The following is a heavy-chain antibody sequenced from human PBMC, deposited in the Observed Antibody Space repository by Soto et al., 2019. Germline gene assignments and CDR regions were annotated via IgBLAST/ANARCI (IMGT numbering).Heavy chain of an antibody. D-gene: IGHD1-1*01. V-gene: IGHV3-23*01. CDR3: GRDPSRGNEWARYVDL. Sequence: SGGSLRLLCAAFCFNFYNFSMTWVRQAPGKGLEWVSASYGRCARTYYADSVMGHYPISRDNSKNTVDLQMNSMRAEDTAVYYCGRDPSRGNEWARYVDLWGRGTLVTVSS. J-gene: IGHJ2*01. CDR2: SYGRCART. CDR1: CFNFYNFS.